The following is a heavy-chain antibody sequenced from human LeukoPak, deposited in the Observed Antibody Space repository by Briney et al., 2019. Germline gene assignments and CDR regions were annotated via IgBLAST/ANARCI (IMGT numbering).Heavy chain of an antibody. CDR1: GGSISSYY. Sequence: KPSETLSLTCTVSGGSISSYYWSWIRQPPGKGLEWIGYIYYSGSTNYNPSLKSRVTISIDTSRKHFSLKLSSVTAADTAVYYCVRGHLVGGWFKYDAFDIWGQGTMVTVSS. V-gene: IGHV4-59*01. CDR2: IYYSGST. J-gene: IGHJ3*02. D-gene: IGHD6-19*01. CDR3: VRGHLVGGWFKYDAFDI.